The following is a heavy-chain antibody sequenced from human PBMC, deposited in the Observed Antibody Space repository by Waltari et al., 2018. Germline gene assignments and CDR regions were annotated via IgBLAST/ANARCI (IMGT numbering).Heavy chain of an antibody. V-gene: IGHV1-69*05. J-gene: IGHJ4*02. CDR3: ATGGDCGGDCYSMWRSYTY. CDR2: TIPIFGTA. Sequence: QVQLVQSGAEVKKPGSSVKVSCKASGGTFSSYAISWVRQAPGQGLEWMGGTIPIFGTANDEQKFQGSGTITTDESTSAVYMELSSLRSEDTALYYCATGGDCGGDCYSMWRSYTYWGQGTLVTVSS. D-gene: IGHD2-21*01. CDR1: GGTFSSYA.